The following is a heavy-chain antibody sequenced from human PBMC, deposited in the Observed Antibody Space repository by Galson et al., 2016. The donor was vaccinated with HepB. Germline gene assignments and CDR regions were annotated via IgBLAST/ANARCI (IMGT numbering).Heavy chain of an antibody. CDR2: IDPRDSST. CDR1: GYIFTNYW. CDR3: SRHALGSNGWHYFAY. Sequence: QSGAEVKKPGESLRISCKASGYIFTNYWITWVRQMPGKGLEWMGRIDPRDSSTKSSPSFQGHVTISTDKSINTAYLQWGSLKASDTALYDCSRHALGSNGWHYFAYWSHGTTVTVSS. D-gene: IGHD6-19*01. J-gene: IGHJ4*03. V-gene: IGHV5-10-1*01.